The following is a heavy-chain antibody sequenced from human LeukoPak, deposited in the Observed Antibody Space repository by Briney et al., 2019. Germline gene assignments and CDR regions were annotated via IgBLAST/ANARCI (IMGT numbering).Heavy chain of an antibody. CDR1: GGSISSGSYY. V-gene: IGHV4-39*01. CDR3: ARQGASIVGATGAIDY. Sequence: PSETLSLTCTVSGGSISSGSYYWGWIRQPPGKGLEWIGSIYYSGSTYYNPSLKSRVTISVDTSKNQFSLKLSSVTAADTAVYYCARQGASIVGATGAIDYWGQGTLVTVSS. D-gene: IGHD1-26*01. CDR2: IYYSGST. J-gene: IGHJ4*02.